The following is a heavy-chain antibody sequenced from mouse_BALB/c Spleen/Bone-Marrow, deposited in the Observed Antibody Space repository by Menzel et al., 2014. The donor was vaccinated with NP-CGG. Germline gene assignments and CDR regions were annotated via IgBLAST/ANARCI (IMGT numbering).Heavy chain of an antibody. V-gene: IGHV14-3*02. Sequence: VQLQQSGAELVKPGASVKLSCTASGFNIKDTYMHWVKQRPEQGLEWIGRIYPANGNTKYDQKFQGKATITTDTSSNTAYLQLRSLTSEDTAVYYCARYDYRYSWFAYWGQGTLVTVSA. D-gene: IGHD2-14*01. J-gene: IGHJ3*01. CDR3: ARYDYRYSWFAY. CDR2: IYPANGNT. CDR1: GFNIKDTY.